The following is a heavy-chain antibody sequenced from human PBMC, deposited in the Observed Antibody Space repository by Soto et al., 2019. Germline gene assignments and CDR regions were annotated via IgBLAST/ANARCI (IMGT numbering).Heavy chain of an antibody. CDR1: GYTFTSYG. D-gene: IGHD6-13*01. V-gene: IGHV1-18*04. CDR3: SKGRNSTD. J-gene: IGHJ4*02. Sequence: QVQLVQSGAEVQKPGASVKVSCKASGYTFTSYGISWVRQAPGQGLEWKGWNSAYNCTTNYAQQLQGRVTLTTDTTTSTAYSNPMSLVSDDTAVTYFSKGRNSTDWGQGTLVTVSS. CDR2: NSAYNCTT.